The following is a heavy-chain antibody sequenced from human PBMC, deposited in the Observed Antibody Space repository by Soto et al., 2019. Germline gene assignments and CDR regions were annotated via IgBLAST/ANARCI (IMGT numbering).Heavy chain of an antibody. CDR3: AGSGWWDFDY. CDR1: GGSISSSSYY. V-gene: IGHV4-39*01. J-gene: IGHJ4*02. Sequence: PSETLSLTCTVSGGSISSSSYYWGWIRQPPGKGLEWIGSIYYSGSTYYNPSLKSRVTISVDTSKNQFSLKLSSVTAADTAVYYWAGSGWWDFDYWGQGTLVTVSS. CDR2: IYYSGST. D-gene: IGHD6-19*01.